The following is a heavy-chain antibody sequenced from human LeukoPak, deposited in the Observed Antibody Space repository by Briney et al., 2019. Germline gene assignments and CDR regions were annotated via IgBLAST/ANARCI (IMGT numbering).Heavy chain of an antibody. Sequence: PSETLSLTCSVSGGSISSYYWSWIRQPPGKGLEWIGYIYGSGSTKFNASLKSRVSTSLDTSKSQLSLRLTSVTAADTGVYYCVRHGCYSTTCGNWFDPWGQGTLVIVSS. D-gene: IGHD2-2*01. J-gene: IGHJ5*02. V-gene: IGHV4-59*08. CDR2: IYGSGST. CDR3: VRHGCYSTTCGNWFDP. CDR1: GGSISSYY.